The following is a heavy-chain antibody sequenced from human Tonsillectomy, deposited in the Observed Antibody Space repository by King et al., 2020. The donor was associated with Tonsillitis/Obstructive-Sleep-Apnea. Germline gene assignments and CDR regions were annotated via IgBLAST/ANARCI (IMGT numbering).Heavy chain of an antibody. CDR3: ARGSWSRLGYCSSASCPFDY. CDR1: GVSFSGYY. Sequence: VQLQQWGAGLLKPSETLSLTCAVYGVSFSGYYWSWLRQPPGKGLEWIGEINHSGSTNYNPSLKSRVTISVDTSKNQFSLTLSSVTAADTAVYYCARGSWSRLGYCSSASCPFDYWGQGTLVTVSS. CDR2: INHSGST. J-gene: IGHJ4*02. D-gene: IGHD2-2*01. V-gene: IGHV4-34*01.